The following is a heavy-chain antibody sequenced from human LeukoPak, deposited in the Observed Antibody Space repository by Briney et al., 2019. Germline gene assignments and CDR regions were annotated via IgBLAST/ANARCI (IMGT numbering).Heavy chain of an antibody. D-gene: IGHD3-22*01. V-gene: IGHV5-51*01. Sequence: PGESLKISCKGSGYSLTSYWIGWARQMPGKGLEWVGVIYPGDSDTRYSPSFQGQVTISADKSISTAYLQWSSLKASDTAMYYCARQTYYYDSSGYYGDYYYYGMDVWGQGTTVTVSS. CDR3: ARQTYYYDSSGYYGDYYYYGMDV. J-gene: IGHJ6*02. CDR1: GYSLTSYW. CDR2: IYPGDSDT.